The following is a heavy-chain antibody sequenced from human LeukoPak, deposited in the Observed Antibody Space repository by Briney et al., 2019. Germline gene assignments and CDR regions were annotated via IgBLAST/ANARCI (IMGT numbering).Heavy chain of an antibody. V-gene: IGHV3-21*01. CDR2: IITSSSYI. D-gene: IGHD3-10*01. Sequence: GGSLRLSCAAPGFTFSSYSMNWVRQAPGKGLEWVSSIITSSSYIYYADPVKGRFTISRDNAKNSLYLQMNSLRAEDTAVYYCARQEVELWFGELESNWFDPWGQGTLVTVSS. CDR1: GFTFSSYS. CDR3: ARQEVELWFGELESNWFDP. J-gene: IGHJ5*02.